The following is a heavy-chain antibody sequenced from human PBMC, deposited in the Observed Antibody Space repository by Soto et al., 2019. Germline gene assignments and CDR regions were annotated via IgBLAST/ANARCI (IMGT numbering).Heavy chain of an antibody. Sequence: QVQLLESGGGVVQPGRSLRLSCAASGFTFSSYAMHWVRQAPGKGLEWVAVISYDGSNKYYADSVKGRFTISRDNSKNTLYLQMNSLRAEDTAVYYCARDAVGAARTFDYWGQGTLVTVSS. J-gene: IGHJ4*02. CDR3: ARDAVGAARTFDY. V-gene: IGHV3-30-3*01. CDR1: GFTFSSYA. D-gene: IGHD6-13*01. CDR2: ISYDGSNK.